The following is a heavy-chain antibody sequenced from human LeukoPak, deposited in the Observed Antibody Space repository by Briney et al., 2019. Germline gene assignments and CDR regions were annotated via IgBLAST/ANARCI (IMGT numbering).Heavy chain of an antibody. CDR3: AKAGAVVVVVAKFFDY. J-gene: IGHJ4*02. D-gene: IGHD2-15*01. CDR2: ISGSGDST. CDR1: GFSFSSYS. V-gene: IGHV3-23*01. Sequence: GGSLRLSCAASGFSFSSYSMHWVRQAPGKGLEWVSAISGSGDSTNYADSVKGRFTISRDNSKNTLYLQMNSLRAEDTAVYYCAKAGAVVVVVAKFFDYWGQGTLVTVSS.